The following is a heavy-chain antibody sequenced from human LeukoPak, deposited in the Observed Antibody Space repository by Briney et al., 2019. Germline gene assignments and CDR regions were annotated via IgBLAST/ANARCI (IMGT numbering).Heavy chain of an antibody. Sequence: GASVKVSXKASGYTFTSYGISWVRQAPGQGLEWMGWISAYNGNTNYAQKLQGRVTMTTDTSTSTAYMELRSLRSDDTAVYYCARALYCNSTSCYTVHWYFDLWGRGTLVTVSS. D-gene: IGHD2-2*02. CDR3: ARALYCNSTSCYTVHWYFDL. CDR2: ISAYNGNT. V-gene: IGHV1-18*01. CDR1: GYTFTSYG. J-gene: IGHJ2*01.